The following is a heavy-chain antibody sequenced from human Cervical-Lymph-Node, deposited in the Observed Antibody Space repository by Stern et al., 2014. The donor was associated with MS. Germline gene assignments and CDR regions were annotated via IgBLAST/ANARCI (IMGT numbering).Heavy chain of an antibody. CDR2: ISGYNGNT. CDR3: ATTRNYVWFDP. D-gene: IGHD4-11*01. V-gene: IGHV1-18*04. J-gene: IGHJ5*02. CDR1: GYTFTSYG. Sequence: VQLVASGPEVKKPGASVKVSCKASGYTFTSYGISWVRQAPGQGLEWMGWISGYNGNTNYEQKFQGRVTMTTDTSTSTAYMELRSLRSDDTAVYYCATTRNYVWFDPWGQGTLVTVSS.